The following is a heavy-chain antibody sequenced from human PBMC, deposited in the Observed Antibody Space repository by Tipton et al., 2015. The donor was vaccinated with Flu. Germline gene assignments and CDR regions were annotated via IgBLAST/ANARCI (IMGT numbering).Heavy chain of an antibody. Sequence: SLRLSCAASGFTFSSYWMNWVRQAPGKGLEWVSGISGSGGSTYYADYVKGRFTISRDNSKNTLYLQMNSLRAEDTAVYYCARRRTEGLRFLEWLLYHWGQGTLVTVSS. CDR3: ARRRTEGLRFLEWLLYH. CDR2: ISGSGGST. D-gene: IGHD3-3*01. CDR1: GFTFSSYW. V-gene: IGHV3-23*01. J-gene: IGHJ4*02.